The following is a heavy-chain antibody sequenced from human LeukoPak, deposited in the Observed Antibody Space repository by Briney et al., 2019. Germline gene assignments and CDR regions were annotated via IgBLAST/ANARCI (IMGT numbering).Heavy chain of an antibody. CDR3: AKQLPPRYYYYGMDV. V-gene: IGHV1-8*01. J-gene: IGHJ6*02. D-gene: IGHD6-13*01. CDR2: MNPNSGNT. CDR1: GYTFTSYD. Sequence: ASVKVSCKASGYTFTSYDINWVRQATGQGLEWMGWMNPNSGNTGYAQKFQGRVTMTRNTSISTAYMELSSLRSEDTAVYYCAKQLPPRYYYYGMDVWGQGTTVTVSS.